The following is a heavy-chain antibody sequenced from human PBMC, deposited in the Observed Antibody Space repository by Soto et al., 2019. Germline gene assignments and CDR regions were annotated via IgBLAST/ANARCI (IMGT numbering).Heavy chain of an antibody. V-gene: IGHV3-30*18. CDR3: AKDHYYDSSGYYSPFDY. J-gene: IGHJ4*02. D-gene: IGHD3-22*01. Sequence: GGSLRLSCAASGFTFSSYGMHWVRQAPGKXLEWVAVISYDGSNKYYADSVKGRFTISRDNSKNTLYLQMNSLRAEDTAVYYCAKDHYYDSSGYYSPFDYWGQGTLVTVFS. CDR1: GFTFSSYG. CDR2: ISYDGSNK.